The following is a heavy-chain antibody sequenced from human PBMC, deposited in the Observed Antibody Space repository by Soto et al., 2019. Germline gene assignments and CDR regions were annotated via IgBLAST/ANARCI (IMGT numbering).Heavy chain of an antibody. Sequence: EVQLVESGGGLVKPGGSLRLSCAASGFTFSSYSMNWVRQAPGKGLEWVSSISSSSSYIYYADSVKGRFTISRDNAKNSLYLQMNSLRAEDTAVYYCARSLGYCSSTSCSHAFDIWGQGTMVTVSS. D-gene: IGHD2-2*01. CDR2: ISSSSSYI. V-gene: IGHV3-21*01. CDR1: GFTFSSYS. CDR3: ARSLGYCSSTSCSHAFDI. J-gene: IGHJ3*02.